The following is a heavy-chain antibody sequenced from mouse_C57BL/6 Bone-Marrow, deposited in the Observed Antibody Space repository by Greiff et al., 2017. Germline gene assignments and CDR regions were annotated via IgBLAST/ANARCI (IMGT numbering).Heavy chain of an antibody. J-gene: IGHJ4*01. CDR2: ISNLAYSI. Sequence: EVKLMESGGGLVQPGGSLKLSCAASGFTFSDYGMAWVRQAPRTGPEWVAFISNLAYSIYYADTVTGRFTISRENAKNTLYLEMSSLRSEDTAMYYCARGDYGSSYAMDYWGQGTSVTVSS. CDR3: ARGDYGSSYAMDY. V-gene: IGHV5-15*01. D-gene: IGHD1-1*01. CDR1: GFTFSDYG.